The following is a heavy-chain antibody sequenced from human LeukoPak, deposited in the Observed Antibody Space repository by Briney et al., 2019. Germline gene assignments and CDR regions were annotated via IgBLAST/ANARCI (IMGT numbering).Heavy chain of an antibody. CDR2: INQNGGEE. J-gene: IGHJ4*02. Sequence: GGSLRLSCATSGFTFSNFWMDWVRQAPGKGLEWVANINQNGGEEYYADSVKGRFTISRDNAKNSLYLQMNSLRVEDTAVYYCTRALDYWGQGTLVTVSS. V-gene: IGHV3-7*04. CDR3: TRALDY. CDR1: GFTFSNFW.